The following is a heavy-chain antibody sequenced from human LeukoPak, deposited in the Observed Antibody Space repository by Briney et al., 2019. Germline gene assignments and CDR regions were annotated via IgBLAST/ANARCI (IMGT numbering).Heavy chain of an antibody. CDR3: ATYEPGYSSSWYLDY. J-gene: IGHJ4*02. D-gene: IGHD6-13*01. CDR2: IYPGDSDT. V-gene: IGHV5-51*01. Sequence: GESLKISCKGSGYSFTSYWIGWVRQMPGKGLEWMGIIYPGDSDTRYSPSFQGQVTISADKSISTAYLNWSSPKASDTAMYYCATYEPGYSSSWYLDYWGQGTLVTVSS. CDR1: GYSFTSYW.